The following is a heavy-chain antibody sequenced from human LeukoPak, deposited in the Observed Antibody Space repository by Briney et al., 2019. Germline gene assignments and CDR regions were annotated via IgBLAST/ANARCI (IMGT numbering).Heavy chain of an antibody. D-gene: IGHD3-10*01. J-gene: IGHJ6*03. CDR2: ISGSGGST. Sequence: TGGSLRLSCAASGFTFSSYAMSWVRQAPGKGLEWVSAISGSGGSTYYADSVKGRFTISRDNSKNTLYLQMNSLRAEDTAVYYCAKDLGSYYYYMDVWGKGTTATVSS. CDR3: AKDLGSYYYYMDV. V-gene: IGHV3-23*01. CDR1: GFTFSSYA.